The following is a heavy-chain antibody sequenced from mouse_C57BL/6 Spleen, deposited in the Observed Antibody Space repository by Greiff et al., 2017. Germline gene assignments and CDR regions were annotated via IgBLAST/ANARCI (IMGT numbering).Heavy chain of an antibody. CDR3: ASSTTVVEYYYAMDY. CDR2: IDPEDGET. Sequence: EVQLQQSGAELVKPGASVKLSCTASGFNIKDYYMHWVKQRTEQGLEWIGRIDPEDGETKYAPKFQGKATITADTSSNTAYLQLSSLTSEDTAVYYCASSTTVVEYYYAMDYWGQGTSVTVSS. D-gene: IGHD1-1*01. V-gene: IGHV14-2*01. CDR1: GFNIKDYY. J-gene: IGHJ4*01.